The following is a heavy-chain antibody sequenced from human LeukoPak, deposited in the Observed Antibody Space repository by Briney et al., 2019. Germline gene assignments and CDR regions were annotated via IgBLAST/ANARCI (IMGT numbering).Heavy chain of an antibody. Sequence: GGSLRLSCAASGFTFSSYSMNWVRQAPGKGLEWVSSISSSSSYIYYADSVKGRFTISRDNAKNSLYLQMNSLGAEDTAVYYCARDTSGTTLNWFDPWGQGTLVTVSS. CDR2: ISSSSSYI. J-gene: IGHJ5*02. CDR1: GFTFSSYS. D-gene: IGHD1-1*01. V-gene: IGHV3-21*01. CDR3: ARDTSGTTLNWFDP.